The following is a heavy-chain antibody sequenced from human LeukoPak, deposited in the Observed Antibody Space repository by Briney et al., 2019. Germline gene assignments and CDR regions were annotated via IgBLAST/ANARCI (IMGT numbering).Heavy chain of an antibody. CDR1: GGSISSYY. CDR2: IYYSGST. J-gene: IGHJ4*02. V-gene: IGHV4-59*01. Sequence: SETLSLTCTVSGGSISSYYWSWIRQPPGKGLEWIGYIYYSGSTNYNPSLKSRVTISVDTSKNQFSLKLSSVTAADTAVYYCARSLSGYVAYWGQGTLVTVSS. D-gene: IGHD3-22*01. CDR3: ARSLSGYVAY.